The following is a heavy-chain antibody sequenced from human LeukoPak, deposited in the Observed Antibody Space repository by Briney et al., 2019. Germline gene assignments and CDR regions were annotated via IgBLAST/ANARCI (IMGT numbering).Heavy chain of an antibody. CDR3: GRVYCSTTSCYDYYDYYMDV. J-gene: IGHJ6*03. D-gene: IGHD2-2*01. CDR1: GFRFYDYG. Sequence: PGRCLRLSSAACGFRFYDYGMSWVRHVPGKGLEWVYGTNWDGASTGYADSVKGRFTISRDNVKNLLYLQMNTATVEDTDLYFCGRVYCSTTSCYDYYDYYMDVWGKGTTVTVSS. V-gene: IGHV3-20*04. CDR2: TNWDGAST.